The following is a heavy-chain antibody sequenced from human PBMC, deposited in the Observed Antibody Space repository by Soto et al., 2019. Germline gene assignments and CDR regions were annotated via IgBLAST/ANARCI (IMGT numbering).Heavy chain of an antibody. CDR2: ISSSSSYI. D-gene: IGHD3-3*01. CDR3: ARDLLRFLEWQPTFDY. J-gene: IGHJ4*02. CDR1: GFTFSSYS. Sequence: PGGSLRLSCAASGFTFSSYSMNWVRQAPGKGLEWVSSISSSSSYIYYADSVKGRFTISRDNAKNSLYLQMNSLRAEDTAVYYCARDLLRFLEWQPTFDYWGQGTLVTVSS. V-gene: IGHV3-21*01.